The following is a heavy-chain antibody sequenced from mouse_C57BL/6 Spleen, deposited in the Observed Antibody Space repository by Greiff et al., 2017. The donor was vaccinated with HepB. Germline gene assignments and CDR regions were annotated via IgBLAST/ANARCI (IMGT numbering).Heavy chain of an antibody. CDR2: IYPRDGST. V-gene: IGHV1-78*01. CDR3: ARRDYYDYYFDY. Sequence: VKLQESDAELVKPGASVKISCKVSGYTFTDHTIHWMKQRPEQGLEWIGYIYPRDGSTKYNEKFKGKATLTADKSSSTAYMQLNSLTSEDSAVYFCARRDYYDYYFDYWGQGTTLTVSS. CDR1: GYTFTDHT. J-gene: IGHJ2*01. D-gene: IGHD2-4*01.